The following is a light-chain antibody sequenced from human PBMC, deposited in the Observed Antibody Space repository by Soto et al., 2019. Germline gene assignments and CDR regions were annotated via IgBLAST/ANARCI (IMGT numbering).Light chain of an antibody. Sequence: DIQMTQSPSSLSASVGDRVTITCRASQSISSYLNWYQQKPGKAPKLLIYAASSLQSGVPSRFSGSGSGTDFTLTISSLQPEDFATYCCQKSYSTPITFGGGTKVEIK. V-gene: IGKV1-39*01. CDR3: QKSYSTPIT. CDR2: AAS. CDR1: QSISSY. J-gene: IGKJ4*01.